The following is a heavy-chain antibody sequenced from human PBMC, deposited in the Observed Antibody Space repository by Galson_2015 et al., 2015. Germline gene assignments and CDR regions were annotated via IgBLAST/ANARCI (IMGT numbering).Heavy chain of an antibody. CDR1: GYTFTSYG. CDR3: ARDPRSGWSRDYMDV. CDR2: ISAYNGNT. J-gene: IGHJ6*03. V-gene: IGHV1-18*01. Sequence: SVKVSCKASGYTFTSYGISWVRQAPGQGLEWMGWISAYNGNTNYAQKLQGRVTMTTDTSTSTAYMELRSLRSDDTAVYYCARDPRSGWSRDYMDVWGKGTTVTVSS. D-gene: IGHD6-19*01.